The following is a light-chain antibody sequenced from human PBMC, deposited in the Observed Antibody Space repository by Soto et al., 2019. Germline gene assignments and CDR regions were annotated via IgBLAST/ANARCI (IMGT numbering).Light chain of an antibody. Sequence: QSVLTQPASVSASPGQSVTISCAGTSSDVGGYNYVSWYQQRPGRAPKLMIYEVTHRPSGVSNRFSGSKSGNTASLTISGLQAEDEGDYYCTSFAPGRIYVFGSGTKVTVL. CDR3: TSFAPGRIYV. J-gene: IGLJ1*01. CDR1: SSDVGGYNY. V-gene: IGLV2-14*01. CDR2: EVT.